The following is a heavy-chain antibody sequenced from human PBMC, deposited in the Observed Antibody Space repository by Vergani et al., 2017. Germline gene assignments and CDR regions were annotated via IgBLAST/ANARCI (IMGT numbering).Heavy chain of an antibody. J-gene: IGHJ4*02. Sequence: QVHLQESGPGLVKPSETLSLTCSVSNYSIGRDYFWGWIRQPPGKGLEWIGSIYHSGSTHYNPSLKSRVTISVDTSKNDFSLKVTSVTAADTAVYYCTRQPQEGASGPPSVPTWGQGISVIVSS. D-gene: IGHD5-12*01. V-gene: IGHV4-38-2*02. CDR1: NYSIGRDYF. CDR2: IYHSGST. CDR3: TRQPQEGASGPPSVPT.